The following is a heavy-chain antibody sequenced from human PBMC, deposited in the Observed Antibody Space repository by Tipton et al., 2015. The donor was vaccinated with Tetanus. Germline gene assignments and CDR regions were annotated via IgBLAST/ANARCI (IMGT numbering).Heavy chain of an antibody. CDR3: EGERTSEAC. D-gene: IGHD1-14*01. J-gene: IGHJ4*02. Sequence: SLRLSCVASGFTFSNFAVSWVRRAPGRGLEWVSSLSHDGGNIYYADFARGRFTISRDNSKNTLFLQMDDLRAEDTAIYYCEGERTSEACWGQGTLVSASS. CDR1: GFTFSNFA. V-gene: IGHV3-23*01. CDR2: LSHDGGNI.